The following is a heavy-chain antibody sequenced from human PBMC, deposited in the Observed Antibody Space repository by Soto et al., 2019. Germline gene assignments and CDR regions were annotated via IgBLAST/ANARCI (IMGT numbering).Heavy chain of an antibody. Sequence: PSETLSLTCTVSGGSISNYYWSWIRQPPGKGLEWIGYIYYSESTNYNPSLKSRVTISVDTSKNQFSLKLNSVTAADTAVYYCARGSSARDFWGQGTLVTVSS. D-gene: IGHD6-19*01. J-gene: IGHJ4*02. CDR2: IYYSEST. CDR1: GGSISNYY. CDR3: ARGSSARDF. V-gene: IGHV4-59*01.